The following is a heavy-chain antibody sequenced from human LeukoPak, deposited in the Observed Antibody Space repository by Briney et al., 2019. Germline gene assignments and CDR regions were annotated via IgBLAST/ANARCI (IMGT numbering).Heavy chain of an antibody. CDR3: GMAPYYYYYMDV. Sequence: PSETLSLTCTVSGGSISSSSYYWCWLRPPPGKGLEWIGSIHYSGSTYYNPSLKSRVTISVDTSKNQFSLKLSSVTAADTAVYYCGMAPYYYYYMDVWGKGTTVTISS. D-gene: IGHD2-8*01. J-gene: IGHJ6*03. CDR2: IHYSGST. CDR1: GGSISSSSYY. V-gene: IGHV4-39*01.